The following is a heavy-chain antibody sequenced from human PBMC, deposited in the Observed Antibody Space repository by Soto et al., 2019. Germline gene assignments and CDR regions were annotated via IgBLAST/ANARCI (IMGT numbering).Heavy chain of an antibody. J-gene: IGHJ6*02. D-gene: IGHD3-10*01. V-gene: IGHV4-31*03. Sequence: SETLSLTCTVSGGFLSSGGYYWSWIRQHPGKGLEWIGYIYYSGSTYYNPSLKSRVTISVDTSKNQFSLKLSSVTAADTAVYYCARDSPDYGNPTLYYYYGMDVWGQGTAVTVSS. CDR1: GGFLSSGGYY. CDR3: ARDSPDYGNPTLYYYYGMDV. CDR2: IYYSGST.